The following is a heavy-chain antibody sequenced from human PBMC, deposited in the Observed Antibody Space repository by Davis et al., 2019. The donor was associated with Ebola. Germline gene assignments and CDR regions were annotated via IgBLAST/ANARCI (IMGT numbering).Heavy chain of an antibody. Sequence: ASVKVSCKASGYTFTGYYMHWVRQAPGQGLEWMGWINPNSGGTNYAQKFQGRVTMTRDTSTSTVYMGLSSLRSEDTAVYYCARGSNRWLPVDWGQGTLVTVSS. D-gene: IGHD5-12*01. CDR1: GYTFTGYY. J-gene: IGHJ4*02. V-gene: IGHV1-2*02. CDR3: ARGSNRWLPVD. CDR2: INPNSGGT.